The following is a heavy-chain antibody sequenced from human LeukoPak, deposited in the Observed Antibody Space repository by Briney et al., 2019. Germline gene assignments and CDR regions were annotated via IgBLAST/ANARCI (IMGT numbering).Heavy chain of an antibody. CDR3: ARAYYGSGSPPGY. CDR2: INPNSGGT. V-gene: IGHV1-2*02. CDR1: GYTLTGYY. D-gene: IGHD3-10*01. J-gene: IGHJ4*02. Sequence: ASVKVSCKSSGYTLTGYYMHWVRQAPGQGLEWMGWINPNSGGTNYAQKFQGRVTMTRDTSISTAYMELSRLRSDDTAVYYCARAYYGSGSPPGYWGQGTLVTVSS.